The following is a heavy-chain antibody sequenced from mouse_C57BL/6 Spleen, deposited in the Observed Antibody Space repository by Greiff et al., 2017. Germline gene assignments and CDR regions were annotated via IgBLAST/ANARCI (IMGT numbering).Heavy chain of an antibody. Sequence: VQLQQSGPELVKPGASVKISCTASGYAFSSSWMNWVKQRPGKGLEWIGRIYPGDGDTNYNGKVKGKATLTADKSSSTAYMQLSSLTSEDSAVYFCAMEDGNFAMDDWGQGTSVTVSS. V-gene: IGHV1-82*01. CDR2: IYPGDGDT. CDR1: GYAFSSSW. CDR3: AMEDGNFAMDD. J-gene: IGHJ4*01. D-gene: IGHD2-1*01.